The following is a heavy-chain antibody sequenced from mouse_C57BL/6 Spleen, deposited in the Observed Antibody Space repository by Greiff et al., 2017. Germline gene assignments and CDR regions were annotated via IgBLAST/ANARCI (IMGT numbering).Heavy chain of an antibody. CDR1: GYAFSSSW. Sequence: QVQLQQSGPELVKPGASVKISCKASGYAFSSSWMNWVKQRPGKGLEWIGRIYPGDGDTNYNGKFKGKATLTADKSSSTAYMQLSSLTSEDSAVYFCARYEYDYWGQGTTLTVSS. D-gene: IGHD2-4*01. CDR3: ARYEYDY. CDR2: IYPGDGDT. J-gene: IGHJ2*01. V-gene: IGHV1-82*01.